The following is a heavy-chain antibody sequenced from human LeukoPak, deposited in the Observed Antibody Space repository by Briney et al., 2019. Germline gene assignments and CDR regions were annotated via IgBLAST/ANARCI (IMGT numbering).Heavy chain of an antibody. CDR2: VHYSGNT. V-gene: IGHV4-59*01. Sequence: SETLSLTCAVYGGSFSGYHWSWIRQPPGKGLEWIGYVHYSGNTNYNPSLKSRVTISVDTSKSQFSLNLTSGTAADTAVYYCARGWGFNDYWGQGTLVTVSS. CDR3: ARGWGFNDY. J-gene: IGHJ4*02. CDR1: GGSFSGYH. D-gene: IGHD7-27*01.